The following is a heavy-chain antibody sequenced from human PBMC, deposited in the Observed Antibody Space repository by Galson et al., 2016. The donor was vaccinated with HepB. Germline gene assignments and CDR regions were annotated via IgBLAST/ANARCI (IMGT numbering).Heavy chain of an antibody. J-gene: IGHJ4*02. CDR2: INPSDGYT. CDR3: AKGEVSGSYFDY. CDR1: GYTFSDYY. Sequence: SVKVSCKASGYTFSDYYLHWVRQAPGRGLEWMAIINPSDGYTSYAQQFQGRLTMTSDTSSNTVYLDLSSLRSEDTAIYYCAKGEVSGSYFDYWGQGTLVTVSS. V-gene: IGHV1-46*01. D-gene: IGHD1-26*01.